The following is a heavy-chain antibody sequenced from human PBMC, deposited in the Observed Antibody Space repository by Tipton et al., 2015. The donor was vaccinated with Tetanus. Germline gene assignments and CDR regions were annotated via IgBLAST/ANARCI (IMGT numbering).Heavy chain of an antibody. CDR2: IYYSGST. Sequence: LRLSCTVSGGSISSSSYYWGWIRQPPGKGLEWIGSIYYSGSTYYNPSLKSRVTISVDTSKNQFSLKLSSVTAADTAVYYCARSDSGSYYGDYWGQGTLVTVSS. D-gene: IGHD1-26*01. J-gene: IGHJ4*02. V-gene: IGHV4-39*01. CDR3: ARSDSGSYYGDY. CDR1: GGSISSSSYY.